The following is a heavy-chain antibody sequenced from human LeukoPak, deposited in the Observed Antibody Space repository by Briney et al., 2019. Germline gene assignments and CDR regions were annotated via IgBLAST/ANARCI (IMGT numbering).Heavy chain of an antibody. V-gene: IGHV4-59*08. CDR2: IYYSGST. CDR1: GGSIFSYY. CDR3: ARHLNNCGDDCYIFDY. D-gene: IGHD2-21*01. Sequence: SETLSLTCTVSGGSIFSYYWSWIRQPPGKGLEWMGYIYYSGSTNYNPSLKSRITISVDTSKNQFSLRVSSVTAADTAVYYCARHLNNCGDDCYIFDYWGQGTLVTVSS. J-gene: IGHJ4*02.